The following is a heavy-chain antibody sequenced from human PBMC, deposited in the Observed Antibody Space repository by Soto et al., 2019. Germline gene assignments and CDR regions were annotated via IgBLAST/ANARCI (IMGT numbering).Heavy chain of an antibody. D-gene: IGHD3-10*01. CDR1: GYSFTSYW. Sequence: PGESLKISCKGSGYSFTSYWISWVRQMPGKGLEWMGRIDPSDSYTNYSPSFQGHVTISADKSISTAYLQWSSLKASDTAMYYCASSSIYGSGSYYGYGMDVWGQGTTVTVSS. V-gene: IGHV5-10-1*01. CDR3: ASSSIYGSGSYYGYGMDV. CDR2: IDPSDSYT. J-gene: IGHJ6*02.